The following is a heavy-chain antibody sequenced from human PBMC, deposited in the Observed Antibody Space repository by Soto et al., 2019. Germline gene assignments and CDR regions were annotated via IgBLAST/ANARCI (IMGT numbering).Heavy chain of an antibody. V-gene: IGHV1-2*02. CDR2: INPNSGGT. D-gene: IGHD3-10*01. Sequence: ASVKVSCKASGYTFTGYYMHWVRQAPGQGLEWMGWINPNSGGTNYAQKFQGRVTMTRDTSISTAYMELSRLRSDDTAVYYCARDNTMVRGVINWFDPWGQGTLVT. CDR1: GYTFTGYY. CDR3: ARDNTMVRGVINWFDP. J-gene: IGHJ5*02.